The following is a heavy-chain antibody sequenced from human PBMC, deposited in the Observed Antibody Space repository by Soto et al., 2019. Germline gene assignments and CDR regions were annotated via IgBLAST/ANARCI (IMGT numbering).Heavy chain of an antibody. J-gene: IGHJ5*02. CDR1: GGSIISGGYY. V-gene: IGHV4-31*03. Sequence: SETLSLTCSVSGGSIISGGYYWSWIRQHPGKGLEWIGYIYYSGSTYYNPSLKSRVTISVDTSKNQFSLKLSSVTAADTAVYYCARVESCSGGSCYSPNWFDPWGQGTLVTVSS. CDR2: IYYSGST. CDR3: ARVESCSGGSCYSPNWFDP. D-gene: IGHD2-15*01.